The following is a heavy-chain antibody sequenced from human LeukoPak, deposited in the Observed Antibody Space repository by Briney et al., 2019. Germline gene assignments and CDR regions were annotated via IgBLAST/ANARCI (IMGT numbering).Heavy chain of an antibody. CDR3: ARGTYYDYVWGSYRPWYFDY. V-gene: IGHV4-34*01. J-gene: IGHJ4*02. CDR1: GGSFSGYY. D-gene: IGHD3-16*02. CDR2: INHSGST. Sequence: PSETLSLTCAVYGGSFSGYYWSWIRQPPGKGLEWIGEINHSGSTNYNPSLKSRVTISVDTSKNQFSLKLSSVTAADTAVHYCARGTYYDYVWGSYRPWYFDYWGQGTLVTVSS.